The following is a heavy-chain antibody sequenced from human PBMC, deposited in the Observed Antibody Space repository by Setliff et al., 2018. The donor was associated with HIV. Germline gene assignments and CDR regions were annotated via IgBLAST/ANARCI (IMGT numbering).Heavy chain of an antibody. D-gene: IGHD2-15*01. CDR3: ARGPVVTVRWWYYYYYMDV. CDR1: GYTSTGYY. V-gene: IGHV1-2*04. CDR2: INHNSGGT. J-gene: IGHJ6*03. Sequence: ASVKVSCKASGYTSTGYYMHWVRQAPGQGLEWMGWINHNSGGTNYEQKFQGWVTMTRGTSISTAYMALSRLRSDDTAVYYCARGPVVTVRWWYYYYYMDVWGKGTTVTVSS.